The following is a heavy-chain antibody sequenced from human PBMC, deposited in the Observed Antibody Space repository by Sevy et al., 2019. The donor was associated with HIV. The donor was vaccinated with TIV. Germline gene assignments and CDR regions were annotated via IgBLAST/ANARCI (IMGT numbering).Heavy chain of an antibody. Sequence: GGSLRLSCAASGFNFSSYGMHWVRQAPGKRLEWVAIISYAGSSKYYADSVKGRFTISRDNSKNTLYLPINSLRTEDTAVYYCAKESGSYYDFWSGHDTFDMWGQGKVVTVSS. D-gene: IGHD3-3*01. V-gene: IGHV3-30*18. CDR3: AKESGSYYDFWSGHDTFDM. CDR1: GFNFSSYG. CDR2: ISYAGSSK. J-gene: IGHJ3*02.